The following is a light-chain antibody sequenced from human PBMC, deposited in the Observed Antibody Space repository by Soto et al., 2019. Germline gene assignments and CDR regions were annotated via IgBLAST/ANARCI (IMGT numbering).Light chain of an antibody. CDR3: QQYDRLPWT. CDR2: DAY. V-gene: IGKV1-33*01. Sequence: DIQMTQSPSCLSASIGDRVTLTCQASQDVSHFLNWFQQRPGKAPKLLIYDAYTLERGVTSRFSGRGSGSRFTLTITSLQPEDIATYYCQQYDRLPWTVGQGTKVEIK. J-gene: IGKJ1*01. CDR1: QDVSHF.